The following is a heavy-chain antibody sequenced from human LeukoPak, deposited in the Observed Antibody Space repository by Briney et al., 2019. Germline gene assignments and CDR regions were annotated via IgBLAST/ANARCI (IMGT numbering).Heavy chain of an antibody. V-gene: IGHV3-74*01. CDR2: INSDGSST. D-gene: IGHD3-16*01. CDR1: GFTLSSYW. CDR3: ARVPLRDDYVWGSPDY. Sequence: PGGSLRLSCAASGFTLSSYWMHWVRQAPGKGLVWVSHINSDGSSTSYADSVKGRVTISRDNAKNTLYLQMSSLRAEDTAVYYCARVPLRDDYVWGSPDYWGQGTLVTVSS. J-gene: IGHJ4*02.